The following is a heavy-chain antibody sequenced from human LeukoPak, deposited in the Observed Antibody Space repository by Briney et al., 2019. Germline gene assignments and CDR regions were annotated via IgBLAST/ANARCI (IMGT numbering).Heavy chain of an antibody. CDR3: ARDGPQAVHGFNDH. D-gene: IGHD3/OR15-3a*01. CDR2: ISSRSVYM. V-gene: IGHV3-21*01. CDR1: GFTFSTYG. Sequence: GGSLRLSCAASGFTFSTYGMNWVRQAPGKGLEWVSYISSRSVYMYYADSVKDRFTIARDDATTSLYLQMNNLRGDDTALYFCARDGPQAVHGFNDHWGQGILVTVSS. J-gene: IGHJ4*02.